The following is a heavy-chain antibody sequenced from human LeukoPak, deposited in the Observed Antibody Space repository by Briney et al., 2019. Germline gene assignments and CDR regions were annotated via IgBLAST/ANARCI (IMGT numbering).Heavy chain of an antibody. Sequence: SETLSLTSTVSSYSISSGYYWGWIRQPPGKGLEGIGSIYHSGSTYYNPSLKSRGTISVDTSKNQFSLKLSSVTAADTAVYYCARVAFSSTSCYNPFDYWGQGTLVTVSS. CDR3: ARVAFSSTSCYNPFDY. D-gene: IGHD2-2*02. J-gene: IGHJ4*02. V-gene: IGHV4-38-2*02. CDR1: SYSISSGYY. CDR2: IYHSGST.